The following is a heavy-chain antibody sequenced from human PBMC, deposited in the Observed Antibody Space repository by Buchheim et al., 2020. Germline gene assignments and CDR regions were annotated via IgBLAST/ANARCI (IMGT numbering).Heavy chain of an antibody. CDR1: GFTFSSYS. CDR2: ISSSSSTI. V-gene: IGHV3-48*01. Sequence: EVQLVESGGGLVQPGGSLRLSCAASGFTFSSYSMNWVRQAPGKGLEWVSYISSSSSTIYYADSVKGRFTISRDNAKNSLYLQMNSLRAEDTAVYYCARDSPVAATPYYYYGMDVWGQGT. D-gene: IGHD2-15*01. J-gene: IGHJ6*02. CDR3: ARDSPVAATPYYYYGMDV.